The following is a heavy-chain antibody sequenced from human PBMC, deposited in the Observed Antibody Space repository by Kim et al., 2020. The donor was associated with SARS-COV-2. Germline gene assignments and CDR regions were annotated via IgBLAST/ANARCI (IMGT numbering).Heavy chain of an antibody. CDR1: GFTFSDYY. Sequence: GGSLRLSCAASGFTFSDYYMSWIRQAPGKGLEWVSYISSSSSYTNYADSVKGRFTISRDNAKNSLYLQMNSLRAEDTAVYYCARADMVRGVIIANHDYWGQGTLVTVSS. V-gene: IGHV3-11*06. CDR3: ARADMVRGVIIANHDY. CDR2: ISSSSSYT. J-gene: IGHJ4*02. D-gene: IGHD3-10*01.